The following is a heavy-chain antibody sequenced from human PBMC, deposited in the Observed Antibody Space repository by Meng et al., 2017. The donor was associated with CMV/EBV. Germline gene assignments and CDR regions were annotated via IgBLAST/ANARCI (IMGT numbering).Heavy chain of an antibody. D-gene: IGHD1-26*01. CDR1: GFTFSSYG. CDR2: IRYDGSNK. CDR3: AKEGTGRVTAVGATLFDY. Sequence: GESLKISCAASGFTFSSYGMHWVRQAPGKGLEWVAFIRYDGSNKYYADSVKGRFTISRDNSKNTLYLQMNSLRAEDTAVYYCAKEGTGRVTAVGATLFDYWGQGTPVTVSS. J-gene: IGHJ4*02. V-gene: IGHV3-30*02.